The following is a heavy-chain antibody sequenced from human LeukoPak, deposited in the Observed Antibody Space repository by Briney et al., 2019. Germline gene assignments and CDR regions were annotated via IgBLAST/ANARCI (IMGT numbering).Heavy chain of an antibody. CDR2: ISAYNGNT. V-gene: IGHV1-18*01. D-gene: IGHD1-26*01. CDR3: ARDPSGSYHDNWFDP. CDR1: GYTFTSYG. Sequence: ASVKVSCKASGYTFTSYGISWVRQAPGQGLEWMGWISAYNGNTNYAQKLQGRVTMTTDTSTSTASMELRSLRSDDTAVYYCARDPSGSYHDNWFDPWGQGTLVTVSS. J-gene: IGHJ5*02.